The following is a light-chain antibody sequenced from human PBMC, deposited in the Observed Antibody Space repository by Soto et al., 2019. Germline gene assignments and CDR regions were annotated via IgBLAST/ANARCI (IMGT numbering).Light chain of an antibody. J-gene: IGLJ1*01. V-gene: IGLV1-47*02. CDR3: AAWDDSLSGRV. CDR1: SSNIGSNY. Sequence: QSVLTQPPSASGTPGQRVTISCSGSSSNIGSNYVYWYQQLPGTAPKLLIYSNNQRPSGVPDRFSGSKSGTSASLAISGLRSEDEADYYCAAWDDSLSGRVFGTGTKRTVL. CDR2: SNN.